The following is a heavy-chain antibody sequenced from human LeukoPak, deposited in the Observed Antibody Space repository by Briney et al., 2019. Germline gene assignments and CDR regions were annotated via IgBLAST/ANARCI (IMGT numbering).Heavy chain of an antibody. CDR3: ARVGDSSRQMGFYFDY. D-gene: IGHD6-13*01. J-gene: IGHJ4*02. CDR1: GYTFTGYY. Sequence: EASVKVSCKASGYTFTGYYMHWVRQAPGQGLEWMGWINPNSGGTNYAQKFQGRVTMTRDTSISTAYMELSRLRSDDTAVYYCARVGDSSRQMGFYFDYWGQGTLVTVSS. CDR2: INPNSGGT. V-gene: IGHV1-2*02.